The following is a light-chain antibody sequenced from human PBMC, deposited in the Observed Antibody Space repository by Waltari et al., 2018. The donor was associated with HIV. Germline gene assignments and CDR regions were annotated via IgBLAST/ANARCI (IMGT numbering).Light chain of an antibody. J-gene: IGLJ2*01. CDR2: SNS. Sequence: SVLTQSPSASGTPGQTVSISCSGSSSNFGSNTVSWYQPLPGTAPKLLIYSNSQWPSGVPDRFSGSKSGTSASLAIGGLQSEDEADYYCAAWDDSLNGVVFGGRTKLTVL. V-gene: IGLV1-44*01. CDR1: SSNFGSNT. CDR3: AAWDDSLNGVV.